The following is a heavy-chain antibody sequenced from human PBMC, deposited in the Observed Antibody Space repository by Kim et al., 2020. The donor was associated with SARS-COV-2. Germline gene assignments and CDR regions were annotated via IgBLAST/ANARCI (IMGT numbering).Heavy chain of an antibody. CDR3: ARQIRSQFDP. V-gene: IGHV4-59*08. Sequence: SETLSLTCTVSGGSISSYYWSWIRQPPGKGLEWIGYIYYSGSTNYNPSLKSRVTISVDTSKNQFSLKLSSVTAADTTVYYCARQIRSQFDPWGQGTLVTVSS. CDR1: GGSISSYY. D-gene: IGHD3-10*01. CDR2: IYYSGST. J-gene: IGHJ5*02.